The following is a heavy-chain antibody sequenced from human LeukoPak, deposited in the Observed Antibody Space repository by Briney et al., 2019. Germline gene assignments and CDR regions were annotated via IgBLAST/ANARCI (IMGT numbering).Heavy chain of an antibody. J-gene: IGHJ4*02. D-gene: IGHD6-13*01. CDR1: GYTFTGYY. CDR3: ARVIAAAGTVKPNFDY. CDR2: INPNSGGT. V-gene: IGHV1-2*02. Sequence: ASVKVSCKASGYTFTGYYMHWVRQAPGQGLEWMGWINPNSGGTNYAQKFQGRVTMTRDTSISTAYMELSRLRSDDTAVYYCARVIAAAGTVKPNFDYWGQGTLVTVSS.